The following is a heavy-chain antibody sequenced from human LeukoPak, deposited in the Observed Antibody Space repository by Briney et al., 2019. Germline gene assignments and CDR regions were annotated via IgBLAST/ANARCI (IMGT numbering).Heavy chain of an antibody. CDR2: IYYSGST. CDR1: GGSISSYY. V-gene: IGHV4-59*01. Sequence: SETLSLTCTVSGGSISSYYWSWIRQPPGKGLEWIGYIYYSGSTNYNPSLKSRVTISVDTSKNQFSLKLSSVTAADTAVYYCARVIEAVAGIAFDIWGQGTMVTVSS. CDR3: ARVIEAVAGIAFDI. D-gene: IGHD6-19*01. J-gene: IGHJ3*02.